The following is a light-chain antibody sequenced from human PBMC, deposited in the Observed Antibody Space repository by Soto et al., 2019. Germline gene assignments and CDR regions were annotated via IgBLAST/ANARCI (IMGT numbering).Light chain of an antibody. CDR2: EVT. CDR1: SGDIGSYNR. J-gene: IGLJ2*01. Sequence: QSALTQPASVSGSPGQSITISCTGTSGDIGSYNRVSWYQQHPGKAPKLIIYEVTDRPSGVPDRFSGSKSGNTASLTVSGLQAEDEADYYCSSFAGSNNHVVFGGGTKLTVL. CDR3: SSFAGSNNHVV. V-gene: IGLV2-8*01.